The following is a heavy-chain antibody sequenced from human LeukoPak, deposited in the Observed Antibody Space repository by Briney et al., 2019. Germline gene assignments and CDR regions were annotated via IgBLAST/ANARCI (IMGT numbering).Heavy chain of an antibody. CDR3: ARVPTGFYYYGMDV. Sequence: GGSLRLSCAAPGFTFSNYATHWGRPAPGKGLERVSLIWYDGSNKYYADSVKGRFTISRDNSKNTMYLQMNSLRAEDTAVYYCARVPTGFYYYGMDVWGQGTTVTVSS. J-gene: IGHJ6*02. V-gene: IGHV3-33*01. CDR2: IWYDGSNK. D-gene: IGHD7-27*01. CDR1: GFTFSNYA.